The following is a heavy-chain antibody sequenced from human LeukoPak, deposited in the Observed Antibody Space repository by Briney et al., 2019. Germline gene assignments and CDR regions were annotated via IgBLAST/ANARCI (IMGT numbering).Heavy chain of an antibody. D-gene: IGHD1-26*01. CDR2: IVPIFGTA. J-gene: IGHJ4*02. CDR3: AREGRIVGANDGVY. CDR1: GYTLTSYA. Sequence: SVKVSCKASGYTLTSYAISWVRQAPGQGLEWMGGIVPIFGTANYAQKFQGRVTITADESTSTAYMELSSLRSEDTAVYYCAREGRIVGANDGVYWGQGTLVTVSS. V-gene: IGHV1-69*13.